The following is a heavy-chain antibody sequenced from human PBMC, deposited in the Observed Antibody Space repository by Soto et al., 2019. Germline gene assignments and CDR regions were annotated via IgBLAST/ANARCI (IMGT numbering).Heavy chain of an antibody. D-gene: IGHD6-6*01. CDR2: IYWNDDK. CDR3: AQVDDVAALFAY. V-gene: IGHV2-5*01. Sequence: SGPTLVNPTQTLTLTCPFSRFSLSTTGEGVGWIRQPPGKALEWLAVIYWNDDKSYSPSLKSRLTISKDTSKKQVVLTMMNMAPVDTGTYYCAQVDDVAALFAYLGQGTLVTVS. CDR1: RFSLSTTGEG. J-gene: IGHJ4*02.